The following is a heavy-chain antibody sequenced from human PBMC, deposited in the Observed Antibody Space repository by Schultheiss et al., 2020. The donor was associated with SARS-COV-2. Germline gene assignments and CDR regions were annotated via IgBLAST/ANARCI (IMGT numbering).Heavy chain of an antibody. CDR1: GFTFSSSW. CDR2: IKCDGSEK. Sequence: GGSLRLSCAASGFTFSSSWMHWVCQAPEKGLEWVADIKCDGSEKYYVDSVKGRLTISRDNAKNSLYLQMNSLRAEDTAVYYCARGGGGYYDYYYGMDVWGQGTTVTVSS. D-gene: IGHD3-3*01. J-gene: IGHJ6*02. V-gene: IGHV3-52*01. CDR3: ARGGGGYYDYYYGMDV.